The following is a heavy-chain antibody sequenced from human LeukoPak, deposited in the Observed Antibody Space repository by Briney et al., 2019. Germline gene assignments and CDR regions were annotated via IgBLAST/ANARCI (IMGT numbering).Heavy chain of an antibody. J-gene: IGHJ4*02. V-gene: IGHV3-66*01. CDR3: ARDFAAAVDY. Sequence: GGSLRLSCAASGFTFSNNYMTWVRRAPGKGLEWVSVIYSGGSTYYADTVKGRFTISRDNSKNTLYLQMNSLRVEDTAVYYCARDFAAAVDYWGQGTLVTVSS. D-gene: IGHD2-15*01. CDR2: IYSGGST. CDR1: GFTFSNNY.